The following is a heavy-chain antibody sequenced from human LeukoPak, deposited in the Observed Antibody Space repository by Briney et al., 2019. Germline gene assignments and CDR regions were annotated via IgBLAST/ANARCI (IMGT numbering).Heavy chain of an antibody. J-gene: IGHJ4*02. V-gene: IGHV3-74*01. CDR2: INTDGSST. D-gene: IGHD3-22*01. Sequence: GGSLRLSCAASGFTFSSYWMHWVRQAPGKGLMWVSRINTDGSSTTYADSVKGRFTISRDNAKNTVYLQMHSLRAEDTAIYYCAKVYYYDTVFDYWGQGTLVTVSS. CDR1: GFTFSSYW. CDR3: AKVYYYDTVFDY.